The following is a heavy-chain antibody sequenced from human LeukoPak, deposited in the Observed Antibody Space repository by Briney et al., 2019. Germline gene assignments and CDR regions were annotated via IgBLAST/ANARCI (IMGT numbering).Heavy chain of an antibody. J-gene: IGHJ5*02. D-gene: IGHD6-13*01. CDR1: GYTFTSYA. CDR3: ARHRRSSWSFDP. V-gene: IGHV7-4-1*02. CDR2: INTNTGNP. Sequence: ASVKVSCKASGYTFTSYAMNWVRQAPGQGLEWMGWINTNTGNPTYAQGFTGRFVFSLDTFVSTAYLQISSLKAEDTAVYYCARHRRSSWSFDPWGQGTLVTVSS.